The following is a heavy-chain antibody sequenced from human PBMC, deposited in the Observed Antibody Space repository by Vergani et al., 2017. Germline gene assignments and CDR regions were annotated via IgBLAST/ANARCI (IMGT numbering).Heavy chain of an antibody. CDR2: ISAYNGNT. D-gene: IGHD3-10*01. V-gene: IGHV1-18*04. CDR3: ARDYYGSGSYYNNWFDP. Sequence: QVQLVQSGAEVKKPGASVKVSCKASGYTFTSYGISWVRQAPGQGLEWMGWISAYNGNTNYAQKLQGRVTMTTDTSPSTAYMELRSLRSDDTAVYYCARDYYGSGSYYNNWFDPWGQGTLVTVSS. CDR1: GYTFTSYG. J-gene: IGHJ5*02.